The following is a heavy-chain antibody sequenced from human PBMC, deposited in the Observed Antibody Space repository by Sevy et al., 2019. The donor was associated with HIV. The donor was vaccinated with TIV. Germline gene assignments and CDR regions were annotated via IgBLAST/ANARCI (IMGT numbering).Heavy chain of an antibody. D-gene: IGHD1-26*01. CDR2: ISAYNGNT. CDR1: GYTFTSYG. Sequence: ASVKVSCKASGYTFTSYGISWVRQAPGQGLEWMGWISAYNGNTNYAQKLQGRVTMTTDTSTRTAYMELRSLRSDDTAVYYCARETYSGSYFDYWGQGTLVTVSS. V-gene: IGHV1-18*04. J-gene: IGHJ4*02. CDR3: ARETYSGSYFDY.